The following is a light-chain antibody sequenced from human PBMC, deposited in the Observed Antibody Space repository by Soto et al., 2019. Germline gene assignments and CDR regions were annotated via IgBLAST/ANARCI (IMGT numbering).Light chain of an antibody. CDR3: QQRSNWPPKIT. CDR1: QGISSY. V-gene: IGKV1-8*01. CDR2: AAS. J-gene: IGKJ5*01. Sequence: AIRMTQSPSSLSAGTGDRVTITCRAIQGISSYLAWYQQKPGKAPKLLIYAASTLQSGVPSRFSGSGSGTDFTLTISCLQSEDFATYYCQQRSNWPPKITFGQGTRLEIK.